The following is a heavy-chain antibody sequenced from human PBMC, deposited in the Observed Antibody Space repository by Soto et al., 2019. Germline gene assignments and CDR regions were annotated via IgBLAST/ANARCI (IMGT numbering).Heavy chain of an antibody. J-gene: IGHJ6*02. D-gene: IGHD3-16*01. CDR1: GVTFGNYG. CDR2: ILHVGSDK. CDR3: AKWGEVSHNPGGNYYFGMDV. Sequence: QVQLVESGGGVVQPGTSLRLSCAASGVTFGNYGLHWVRQPPGKGLEWISSILHVGSDKYYADSVKGRFSIARDGSKNTLYLQMDRLRPEDTAVYYCAKWGEVSHNPGGNYYFGMDVWGQGTTVTVSS. V-gene: IGHV3-30*18.